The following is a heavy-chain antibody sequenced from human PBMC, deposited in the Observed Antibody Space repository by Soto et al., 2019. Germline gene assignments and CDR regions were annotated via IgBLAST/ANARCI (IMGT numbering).Heavy chain of an antibody. V-gene: IGHV3-74*01. Sequence: MQMVESGGGSVQPGGSLRLSCAASGFPFSHYWMHWVRQTPGKGLVWVSRIKPAGTITNYADSVEGRITISRDNADSALFLQMNSLSAEDTAIYYCTSDTFGLRDTWGQGTLVTVSS. CDR1: GFPFSHYW. D-gene: IGHD3-16*01. CDR2: IKPAGTIT. CDR3: TSDTFGLRDT. J-gene: IGHJ5*02.